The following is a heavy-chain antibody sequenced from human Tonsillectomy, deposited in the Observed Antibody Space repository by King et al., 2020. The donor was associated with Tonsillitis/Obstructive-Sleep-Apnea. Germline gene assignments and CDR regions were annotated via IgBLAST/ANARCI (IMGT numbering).Heavy chain of an antibody. CDR3: ARDRTPYYYDSSGYHDAFDI. Sequence: VQLVESGAEVKKPGASVKVSCKASGYTFTSYGISWVRQAPGQGLEWMGWISAYNGNTNYAQKLRGRVTMTTDTSTSTAYMELGSLRSDDTAVYYCARDRTPYYYDSSGYHDAFDIWGQGTMVTVSS. J-gene: IGHJ3*02. CDR1: GYTFTSYG. D-gene: IGHD3-22*01. CDR2: ISAYNGNT. V-gene: IGHV1-18*01.